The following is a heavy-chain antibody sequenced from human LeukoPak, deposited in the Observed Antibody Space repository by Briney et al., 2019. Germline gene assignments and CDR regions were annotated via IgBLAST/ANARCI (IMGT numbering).Heavy chain of an antibody. CDR3: VRSGYNWGFDY. Sequence: EASVKVSCKASGYTFTAYHMHWVRQAPGQGPEWMGWISPNSGDTGFAQKFQGRVTMTRDTSISTAYLELSRLRSDDTAVYYCVRSGYNWGFDYWGQGTLVTVSS. CDR2: ISPNSGDT. J-gene: IGHJ4*02. V-gene: IGHV1-2*02. D-gene: IGHD1-1*01. CDR1: GYTFTAYH.